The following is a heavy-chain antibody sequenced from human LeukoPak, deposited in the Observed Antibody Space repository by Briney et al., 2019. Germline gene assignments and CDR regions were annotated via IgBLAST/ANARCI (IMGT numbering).Heavy chain of an antibody. D-gene: IGHD3-10*01. Sequence: PGGSLRLSCTASGFTFGGYAMSWVRQAPGKGLEWVSSISAGSEGSYYADCVKGRFTISRDNSKSTLYLQMNSLRADDTAVYYCARTIAQYSYTWLYYYYGLDVWGQGTTVTVSS. CDR2: ISAGSEGS. CDR1: GFTFGGYA. CDR3: ARTIAQYSYTWLYYYYGLDV. V-gene: IGHV3-23*01. J-gene: IGHJ6*02.